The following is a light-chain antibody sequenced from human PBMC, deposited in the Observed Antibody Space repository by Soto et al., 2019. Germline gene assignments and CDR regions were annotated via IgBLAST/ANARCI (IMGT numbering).Light chain of an antibody. CDR1: QSVHNY. J-gene: IGKJ5*01. CDR2: GAS. V-gene: IGKV3-15*01. Sequence: EVVLTQSPATLSLSPGDRAALSCKASQSVHNYLAWYQQKPGQAPRLLIYGASTRATGVPARFSGRGSGTEFTLTISSLQSEDFAVYYCQQYTNGPPNTFGQGTRLEIK. CDR3: QQYTNGPPNT.